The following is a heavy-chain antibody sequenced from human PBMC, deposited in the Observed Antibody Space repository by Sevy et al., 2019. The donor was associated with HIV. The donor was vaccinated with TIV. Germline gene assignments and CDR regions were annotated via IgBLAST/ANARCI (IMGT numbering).Heavy chain of an antibody. V-gene: IGHV4-34*01. D-gene: IGHD2-15*01. J-gene: IGHJ5*02. CDR3: ARGYCSGGSCAARSWFDH. Sequence: SETLSLTCAVYGGSFSGYYWSWIRQPPGKGLEWIGEINHSGSTNYNPSLKSRVTISVDTSKNQFSLKLSSVTAADTAVYYCARGYCSGGSCAARSWFDHWGQGTLVTVSS. CDR1: GGSFSGYY. CDR2: INHSGST.